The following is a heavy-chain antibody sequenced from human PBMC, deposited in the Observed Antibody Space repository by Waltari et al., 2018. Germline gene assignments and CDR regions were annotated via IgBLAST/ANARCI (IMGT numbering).Heavy chain of an antibody. J-gene: IGHJ4*02. CDR2: ISSSSTYI. Sequence: EVQLVDSGGGLVKPGGSLRLSCAASGFPFSSYSMNWVRQAHGKGLEWVSSISSSSTYIYYADSLKGRFTISRDNAKNSLYLQMNSLRAEDTAMYYCARESVAVAGTDYWGQGTLVTVSS. D-gene: IGHD6-19*01. CDR3: ARESVAVAGTDY. V-gene: IGHV3-21*01. CDR1: GFPFSSYS.